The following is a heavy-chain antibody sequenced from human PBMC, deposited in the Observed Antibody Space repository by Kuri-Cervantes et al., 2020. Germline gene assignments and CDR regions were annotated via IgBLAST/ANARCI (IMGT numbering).Heavy chain of an antibody. CDR2: ISTSGSTI. Sequence: GGSLRLSCAASGFTFSSYEMNWVRQAPGKGLEWVSYISTSGSTIYYSDSVKGRFTISRDNAKNSLYLQMNSLRAEDTAVYYCAKSDYYGSGSYTHNFDYWGQGTLVTVSS. V-gene: IGHV3-48*03. CDR3: AKSDYYGSGSYTHNFDY. J-gene: IGHJ4*02. CDR1: GFTFSSYE. D-gene: IGHD3-10*01.